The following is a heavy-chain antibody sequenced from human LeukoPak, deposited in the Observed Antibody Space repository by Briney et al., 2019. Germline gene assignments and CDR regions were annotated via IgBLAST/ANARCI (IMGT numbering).Heavy chain of an antibody. D-gene: IGHD3-3*01. V-gene: IGHV4-61*02. J-gene: IGHJ3*02. CDR2: IYTSGST. CDR1: GGSISSGSYY. CDR3: AGGDFSPSLGDAFDI. Sequence: PSETLSLTCTVSGGSISSGSYYWSWIRQPAGKGLEWIGRIYTSGSTNYNPSLKSRVTMSVDTSKNQFSLKLSSVTAADTAVYYCAGGDFSPSLGDAFDIWGQGTMVTVSS.